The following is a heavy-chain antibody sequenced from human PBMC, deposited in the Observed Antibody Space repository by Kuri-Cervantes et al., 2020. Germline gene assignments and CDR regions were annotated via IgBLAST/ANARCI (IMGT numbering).Heavy chain of an antibody. D-gene: IGHD6-19*01. CDR3: ARDSEWLGTFDY. Sequence: GGSLRLSCAASGFTFSSYSMNWVRQAPGKGLEWVSSISSSSSYIYYADSVKGRFTISRDNAKNSLDLQMNSLRAEDTAVYYCARDSEWLGTFDYWGQGTLVTVSS. CDR2: ISSSSSYI. CDR1: GFTFSSYS. V-gene: IGHV3-21*01. J-gene: IGHJ4*02.